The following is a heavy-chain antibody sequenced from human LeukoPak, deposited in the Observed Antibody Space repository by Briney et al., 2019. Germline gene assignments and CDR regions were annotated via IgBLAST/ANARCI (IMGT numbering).Heavy chain of an antibody. Sequence: GGSLRLSCAASGFTVSSNYMTWVRQAPGKGLEWVSVIYSGGSTYYADSMKGRFTLSRDNSKNTLSLQMNSLRAEDTAVYYCAREPQGDSSGYDAFDIWGQGTMVTVSS. V-gene: IGHV3-66*01. CDR2: IYSGGST. J-gene: IGHJ3*02. D-gene: IGHD3-22*01. CDR1: GFTVSSNY. CDR3: AREPQGDSSGYDAFDI.